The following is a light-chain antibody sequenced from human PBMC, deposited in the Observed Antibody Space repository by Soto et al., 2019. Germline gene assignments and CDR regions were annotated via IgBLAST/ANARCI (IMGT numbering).Light chain of an antibody. Sequence: DIQMTQSPSTLSASIGDRVTITCRASQSISSWLAWYQQKPGKAPKLLIYKASSLESGVPSRFSGSGSGTEFTLTIFSLQPDDFATYNCQQYNSYSRTFGQGTKVDIK. V-gene: IGKV1-5*03. CDR3: QQYNSYSRT. CDR1: QSISSW. CDR2: KAS. J-gene: IGKJ1*01.